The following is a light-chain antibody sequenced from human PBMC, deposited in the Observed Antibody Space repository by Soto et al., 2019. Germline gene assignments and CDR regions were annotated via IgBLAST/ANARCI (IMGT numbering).Light chain of an antibody. CDR3: QQRRCWPPRT. CDR2: DAS. V-gene: IGKV3-11*01. J-gene: IGKJ4*01. CDR1: QSVSNF. Sequence: EIVLTQSPATLSLSPGERATLSCRASQSVSNFLAWYQQKPGQAPRLLIYDASTRATGIPARFSGSASGTDFALTSSSLEPEDFAVYFCQQRRCWPPRTFGGGTKVEIK.